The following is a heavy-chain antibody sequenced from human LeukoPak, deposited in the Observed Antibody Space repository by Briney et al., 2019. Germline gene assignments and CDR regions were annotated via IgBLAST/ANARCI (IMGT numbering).Heavy chain of an antibody. CDR3: AKSPAGYSSSWYEGYFDY. J-gene: IGHJ4*02. CDR1: GFTFSSYA. Sequence: GGSLRLSCAASGFTFSSYAMSWVCQAPGKGLEWVSAISGSGGSAYYADSVKGRFTISRDNSKNTLYLQMNSLRAEDTAVYYCAKSPAGYSSSWYEGYFDYWGQGTLVTVSS. V-gene: IGHV3-23*01. D-gene: IGHD6-13*01. CDR2: ISGSGGSA.